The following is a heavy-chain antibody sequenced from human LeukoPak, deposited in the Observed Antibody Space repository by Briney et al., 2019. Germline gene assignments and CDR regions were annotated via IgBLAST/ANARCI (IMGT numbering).Heavy chain of an antibody. J-gene: IGHJ3*02. V-gene: IGHV4-61*01. CDR2: LYYSGGT. CDR3: ARQRAHVFDI. Sequence: SETLSLTCTVSGGSVSSGTYYWTWIRQSPGKGLEYIGYLYYSGGTNYNPSLQSRVTISRDTSKNQFSLELSSVTAADTAMYYCARQRAHVFDIWGQGTMVTVSS. CDR1: GGSVSSGTYY.